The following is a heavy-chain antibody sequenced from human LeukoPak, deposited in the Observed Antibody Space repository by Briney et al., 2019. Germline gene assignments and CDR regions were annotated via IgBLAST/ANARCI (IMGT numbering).Heavy chain of an antibody. CDR1: GGSFSGYY. J-gene: IGHJ3*02. CDR3: ARVRGEGKWLRHHDAFDI. D-gene: IGHD5-12*01. Sequence: SETLSLTCAVYGGSFSGYYWSWIRQPPGKGLEWIGEINHSGSTNYNPSLKSRVTVSVDTSKNQFSLKLSSVTAAGTAVYYCARVRGEGKWLRHHDAFDIWGQGTMVTVSS. CDR2: INHSGST. V-gene: IGHV4-34*01.